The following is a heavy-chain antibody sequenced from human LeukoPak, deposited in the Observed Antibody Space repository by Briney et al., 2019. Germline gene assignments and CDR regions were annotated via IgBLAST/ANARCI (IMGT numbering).Heavy chain of an antibody. J-gene: IGHJ4*02. Sequence: ASVKASCKVSGYTLTELSMHWVRQAPGKGLEWMGGFDPEDGETIYAQKFQGRVTMTEDTSTDTAYMELSSLRSEDTAVYYCATCPLHYYDSSGYCRFWGQGTLVTVSS. CDR1: GYTLTELS. V-gene: IGHV1-24*01. D-gene: IGHD3-22*01. CDR3: ATCPLHYYDSSGYCRF. CDR2: FDPEDGET.